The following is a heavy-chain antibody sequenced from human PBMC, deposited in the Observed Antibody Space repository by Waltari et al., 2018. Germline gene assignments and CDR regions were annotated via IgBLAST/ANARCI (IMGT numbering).Heavy chain of an antibody. Sequence: EVQLVESGGGLVQPGRSLRLSCIVSGFSIGDNAMRWYRQAPGKGLEWVGFIRSRSYGGTPDYAGSVKGRFTISRDESKNIAYLQMDRLKTGDTAVYYCSRDISVTGMLLSLNWGQGTLVTVSS. CDR1: GFSIGDNA. CDR2: IRSRSYGGTP. D-gene: IGHD6-19*01. V-gene: IGHV3-49*03. J-gene: IGHJ4*02. CDR3: SRDISVTGMLLSLN.